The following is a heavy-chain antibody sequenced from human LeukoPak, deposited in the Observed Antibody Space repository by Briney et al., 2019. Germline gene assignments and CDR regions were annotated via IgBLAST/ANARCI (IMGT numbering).Heavy chain of an antibody. CDR2: INSDGSST. J-gene: IGHJ4*02. V-gene: IGHV3-74*01. CDR1: GFTFSSYW. Sequence: GGSLRLSCAASGFTFSSYWMHWVRQVPGKGLVWVSRINSDGSSTTYADSVKGRFTISRDNSKNTLFVQMNSLRAEDTAVYYCAKDHTPYKYGYVGDYWGQGTLVTVSS. D-gene: IGHD5-18*01. CDR3: AKDHTPYKYGYVGDY.